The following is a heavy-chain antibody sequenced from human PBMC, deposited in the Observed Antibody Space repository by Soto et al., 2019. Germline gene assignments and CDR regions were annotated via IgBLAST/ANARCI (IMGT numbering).Heavy chain of an antibody. J-gene: IGHJ4*02. CDR1: GYTFTKYG. Sequence: QVQLVQSGAEMKKPGASVKVSCKASGYTFTKYGVTWVRQAPGEGLEYMGWVSTYNDETNYAQKFRGRLTMTTDTSTSTAYMDLGSLTSDDTAVYYCARDWGADMHTITDFWGQGTLVTVST. CDR2: VSTYNDET. CDR3: ARDWGADMHTITDF. D-gene: IGHD5-12*01. V-gene: IGHV1-18*01.